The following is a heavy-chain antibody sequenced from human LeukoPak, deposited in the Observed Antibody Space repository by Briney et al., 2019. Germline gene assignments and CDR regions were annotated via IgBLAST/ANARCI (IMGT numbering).Heavy chain of an antibody. CDR2: IYYSGST. Sequence: SETLSLTCTVSGXSISSGDYYWSWIRQPPGKGLEWIGYIYYSGSTYYNPSLKSRVTISVDTSKNQFSLKLSSVTAADTAVYYCASNYYDSSGYSGNDYWGQGTLVTVSS. V-gene: IGHV4-30-4*01. CDR1: GXSISSGDYY. D-gene: IGHD3-22*01. J-gene: IGHJ4*02. CDR3: ASNYYDSSGYSGNDY.